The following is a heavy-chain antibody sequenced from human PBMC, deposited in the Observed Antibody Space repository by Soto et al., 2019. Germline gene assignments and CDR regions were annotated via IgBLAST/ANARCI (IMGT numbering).Heavy chain of an antibody. V-gene: IGHV3-30*04. Sequence: GGSLRLSCAASGFTFNGYAMHWVRQAPGKGLEWLALISFDGRTKFYAESVKGRFTISKDNAKDSLYLQMNSLRAEDTAVYYCARDMGSWYYFDYWGQGTLVTVSS. CDR3: ARDMGSWYYFDY. CDR1: GFTFNGYA. CDR2: ISFDGRTK. D-gene: IGHD3-10*01. J-gene: IGHJ4*02.